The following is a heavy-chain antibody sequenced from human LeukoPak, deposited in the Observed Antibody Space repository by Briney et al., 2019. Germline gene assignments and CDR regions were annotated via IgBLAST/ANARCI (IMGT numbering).Heavy chain of an antibody. CDR1: GGSFSGYY. Sequence: SETLSLTCAVYGGSFSGYYWSWIRQPPGKGLEWIGEINHSGSTNYNPSLKSRVTISVDTSKNQFSLKLSSVTAADTAVYYCARGKEAGSGWYYDYWGQGTLVTASS. CDR3: ARGKEAGSGWYYDY. CDR2: INHSGST. D-gene: IGHD6-19*01. V-gene: IGHV4-34*01. J-gene: IGHJ4*02.